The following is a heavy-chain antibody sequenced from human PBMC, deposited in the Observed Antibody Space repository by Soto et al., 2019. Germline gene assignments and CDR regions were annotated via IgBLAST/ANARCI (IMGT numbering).Heavy chain of an antibody. J-gene: IGHJ2*01. D-gene: IGHD3-9*01. V-gene: IGHV4-39*01. CDR2: IYSSENT. Sequence: SETMDLTCTVSGGSVNSKSDSWGWIRQSPGKGLEWIGTIYSSENTYYNPSLVSRVTISVDTSMNEFSLELTSVTAADSAVYYCARAKILTGYYVAYFDVWGRGTQVTVSS. CDR3: ARAKILTGYYVAYFDV. CDR1: GGSVNSKSDS.